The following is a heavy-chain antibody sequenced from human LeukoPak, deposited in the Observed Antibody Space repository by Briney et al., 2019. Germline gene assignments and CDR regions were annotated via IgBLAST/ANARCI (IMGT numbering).Heavy chain of an antibody. CDR1: GFTFSSYS. J-gene: IGHJ4*02. CDR2: ISSSSSYI. V-gene: IGHV3-21*01. Sequence: GGSLRLSCAASGFTFSSYSMNWVRQAPGKGLEWVSSISSSSSYIYYADSVKGRFTISRDNAKSSLYLQMNSLRAEDTAVYYCARGLITKGAFDYWGQGTLVTVSS. D-gene: IGHD3-3*01. CDR3: ARGLITKGAFDY.